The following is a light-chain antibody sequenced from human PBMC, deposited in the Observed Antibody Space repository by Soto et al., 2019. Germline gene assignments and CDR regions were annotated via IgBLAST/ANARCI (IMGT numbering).Light chain of an antibody. CDR2: AAS. CDR3: QQSYSTPPT. J-gene: IGKJ2*01. Sequence: DIQMTQSPSSLSASVGYRVTITCRASQSISSYLNWYQQKPGKAPKHLIYAASSLQSGVPSRFSGSGSGTDFTLTISSLQPEDFATYYCQQSYSTPPTFGQGTKLEIK. V-gene: IGKV1-39*01. CDR1: QSISSY.